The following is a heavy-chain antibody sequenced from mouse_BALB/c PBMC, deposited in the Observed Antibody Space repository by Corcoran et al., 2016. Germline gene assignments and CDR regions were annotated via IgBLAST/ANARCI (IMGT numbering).Heavy chain of an antibody. V-gene: IGHV9-3-1*01. D-gene: IGHD1-3*01. CDR1: GYTFTNYG. Sequence: QIQLVQSGPELKKPGETVKISCKASGYTFTNYGMNWVKQAPGKGLKWLGWKNTYTGEPTYADDFKGRFSFSLETSSSTAYLQINHLKNEDTATDFCARDLKGAMDYWGQGTSVTVSS. CDR2: KNTYTGEP. J-gene: IGHJ4*01. CDR3: ARDLKGAMDY.